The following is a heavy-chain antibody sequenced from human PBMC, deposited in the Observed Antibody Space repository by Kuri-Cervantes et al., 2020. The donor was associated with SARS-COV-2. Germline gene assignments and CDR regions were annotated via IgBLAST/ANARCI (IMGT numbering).Heavy chain of an antibody. CDR2: INHSGST. V-gene: IGHV4-34*01. CDR3: ARDLFGAGNAFDI. D-gene: IGHD3-16*01. Sequence: ESLKISCAVYGGSFSGYYWSWIRQPPGKGLEWIGEINHSGSTNYNPSLKSRVTISVDTSKNQFSLKLSSVTAADTAVYYCARDLFGAGNAFDIWGQGTMVTVSS. CDR1: GGSFSGYY. J-gene: IGHJ3*02.